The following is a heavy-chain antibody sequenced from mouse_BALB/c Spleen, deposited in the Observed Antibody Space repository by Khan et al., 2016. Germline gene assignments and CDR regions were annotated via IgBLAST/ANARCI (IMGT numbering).Heavy chain of an antibody. D-gene: IGHD1-1*02. V-gene: IGHV3-6*02. CDR1: GYSITSGYY. Sequence: QLEESGPGLVKPSQSLSLTCSVTGYSITSGYYWNWIRQFPGNKLEWMGYISYDGSNNYNPSLKNRISITRDTSKNQFFLKLNSVTTEDTATYYCARGVGVFAYWGQGTLVTVSA. J-gene: IGHJ3*01. CDR3: ARGVGVFAY. CDR2: ISYDGSN.